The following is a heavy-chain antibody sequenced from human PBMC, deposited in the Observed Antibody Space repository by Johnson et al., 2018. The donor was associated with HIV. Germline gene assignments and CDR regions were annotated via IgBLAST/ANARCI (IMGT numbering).Heavy chain of an antibody. D-gene: IGHD6-19*01. CDR1: EFTFSDYY. V-gene: IGHV3-11*04. Sequence: QVLLVESGGGLVQPGGSLRLPCTVSEFTFSDYYMSWIRQAPGKGLEWVSYISSSGSTIYYVDSVKGRFTISRDNAKNSLYLQMNSLRAEETAVYYCARVSSSTIAVAGHPFDIWGQGTMVTVSS. J-gene: IGHJ3*02. CDR2: ISSSGSTI. CDR3: ARVSSSTIAVAGHPFDI.